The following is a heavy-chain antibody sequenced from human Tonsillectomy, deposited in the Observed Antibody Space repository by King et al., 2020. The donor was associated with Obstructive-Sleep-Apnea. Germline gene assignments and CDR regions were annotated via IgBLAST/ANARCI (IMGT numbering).Heavy chain of an antibody. D-gene: IGHD3-10*01. V-gene: IGHV4-31*03. J-gene: IGHJ6*02. CDR2: IYYSGST. CDR3: ARAVDGSGSYSYYYNAMDV. Sequence: VQLQESGPGLVKPSQTLSLTCTVSGGSINSVGYYWTWIRQHPGKCLEWIGYIYYSGSTYYNPSLKSRVTISVDTSKNQFSLGLSSVTAADMAVYYCARAVDGSGSYSYYYNAMDVWGQGTTVTVSS. CDR1: GGSINSVGYY.